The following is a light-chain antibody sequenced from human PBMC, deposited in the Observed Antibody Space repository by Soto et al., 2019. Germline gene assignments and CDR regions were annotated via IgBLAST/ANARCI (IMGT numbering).Light chain of an antibody. J-gene: IGLJ1*01. CDR3: SSYTTRTTLYV. Sequence: LTQPASVSGSPGQSITISCTGTSSDVGSYNYVSWYQLHPGKAPKLMIYEVSNRPSGVSNRFSGSKSGDTASLTISGLQAEDEADYYCSSYTTRTTLYVFGTGTKVTVL. CDR2: EVS. CDR1: SSDVGSYNY. V-gene: IGLV2-14*01.